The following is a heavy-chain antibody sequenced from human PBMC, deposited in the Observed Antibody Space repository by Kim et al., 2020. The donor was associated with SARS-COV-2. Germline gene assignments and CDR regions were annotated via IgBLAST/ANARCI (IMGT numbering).Heavy chain of an antibody. Sequence: GGSLRLSCAASGFTFSSYSMNWVRQAPGKGLEWVSSISSSSSYIYYADSVKGRFTISRDNAKNSLYLQMNSLRAEDTAVYYCARERQQLVPVLDYWGQGTLVTVSS. CDR2: ISSSSSYI. D-gene: IGHD6-13*01. CDR1: GFTFSSYS. V-gene: IGHV3-21*01. CDR3: ARERQQLVPVLDY. J-gene: IGHJ4*02.